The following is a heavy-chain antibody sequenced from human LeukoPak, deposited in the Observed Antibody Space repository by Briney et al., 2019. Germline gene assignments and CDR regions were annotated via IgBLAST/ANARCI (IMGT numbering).Heavy chain of an antibody. V-gene: IGHV1-69*05. J-gene: IGHJ4*02. CDR3: ARGVLRYFDWLAFDY. CDR2: IIPIFGTA. D-gene: IGHD3-9*01. Sequence: GASVKVSCKASGYTFTSYYMHWVRQAPGQGLEWMGRIIPIFGTANYAQKFQGRVTITTDESTSTAYMELSSLRSEDTAVYYCARGVLRYFDWLAFDYWGQGTLVTVSS. CDR1: GYTFTSYY.